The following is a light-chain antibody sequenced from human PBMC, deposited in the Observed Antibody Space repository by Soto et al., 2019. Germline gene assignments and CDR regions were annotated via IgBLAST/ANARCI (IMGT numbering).Light chain of an antibody. V-gene: IGKV3-15*01. CDR2: GAS. CDR3: QHYSTWLWT. Sequence: EIVMTQSPATLSVSPGERATLSCRASQSVDSKLAWFQQKPGQAPRLLIYGASSRATGFPARFSGSGSGTEFTLTISSLQSEDFAVYYCQHYSTWLWTFGEGTKVEIK. CDR1: QSVDSK. J-gene: IGKJ1*01.